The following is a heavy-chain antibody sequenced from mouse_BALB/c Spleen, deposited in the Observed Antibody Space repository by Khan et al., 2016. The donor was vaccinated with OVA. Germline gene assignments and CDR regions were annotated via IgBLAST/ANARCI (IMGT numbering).Heavy chain of an antibody. CDR1: GYSITSDYA. Sequence: EVQLQESGPGLVKPSLSLSLTCTVTGYSITSDYAWNWIRQFPGHKLEWMGYISYSGRTSYTPSLKSRISITRDTSKNPFFLQFNSVTTEDTATYFCVRGRAYWGQGTLVTVSA. V-gene: IGHV3-2*02. CDR3: VRGRAY. J-gene: IGHJ3*01. CDR2: ISYSGRT. D-gene: IGHD3-3*01.